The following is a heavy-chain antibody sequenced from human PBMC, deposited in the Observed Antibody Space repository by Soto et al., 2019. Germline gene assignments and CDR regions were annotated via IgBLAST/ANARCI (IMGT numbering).Heavy chain of an antibody. CDR1: GFTVSSYA. CDR3: AKDGIFWDNYESY. CDR2: ISAGSTT. D-gene: IGHD3-22*01. Sequence: GGSLRLSCAASGFTVSSYAMSWVRQAPGKGLEWVSTISAGSTTYYADSVKDRFTISRDNSKNTLFLQVSSLRAEDTAVYYCAKDGIFWDNYESYWGQGTLVTVSS. J-gene: IGHJ4*02. V-gene: IGHV3-23*01.